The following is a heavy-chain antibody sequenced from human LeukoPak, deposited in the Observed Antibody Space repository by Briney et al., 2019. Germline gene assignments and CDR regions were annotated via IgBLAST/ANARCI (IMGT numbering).Heavy chain of an antibody. CDR1: GFTFRSYA. CDR3: TRGQSYCGADCYSD. Sequence: GKSLRLSCAASGFTFRSYAIHWVRQPPGKGLEWVSVMYTGGGRYYGDSVKGRFTISRDNSKNTVFLQMNSLRVEDTALYYCTRGQSYCGADCYSDWGQGTLVTDSS. CDR2: MYTGGGR. D-gene: IGHD2-21*02. J-gene: IGHJ4*02. V-gene: IGHV3-66*01.